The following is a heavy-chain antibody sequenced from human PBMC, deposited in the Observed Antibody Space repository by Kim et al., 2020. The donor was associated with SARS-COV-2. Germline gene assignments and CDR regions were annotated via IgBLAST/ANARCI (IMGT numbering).Heavy chain of an antibody. CDR2: ITDDGSNK. J-gene: IGHJ6*01. CDR1: GFTFSSYA. CDR3: AKAPQLVVVPSSKLGYY. D-gene: IGHD2-2*01. V-gene: IGHV3-30*04. Sequence: GGSLRLSCAASGFTFSSYAMHWVRQAPGKGLEWVAVITDDGSNKYYADSVKGRFTISRDNSKNTLYLQMNSLRAEDTAVYYCAKAPQLVVVPSSKLGYY.